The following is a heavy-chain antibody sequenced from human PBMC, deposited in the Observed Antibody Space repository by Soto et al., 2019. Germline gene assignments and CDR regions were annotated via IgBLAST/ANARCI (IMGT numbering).Heavy chain of an antibody. Sequence: QVQLVESGGGVVQPGRSLRLSCAASGFTFNSYGMHWVRQAPGKGLEWVAVISFDGSSQNYADSVKGRFTVSRDNSNNTVYLQMNSLRAEDTAVYYCAAFLLGPTEGFDYWGQGTLVTVSS. D-gene: IGHD1-26*01. CDR3: AAFLLGPTEGFDY. CDR2: ISFDGSSQ. V-gene: IGHV3-30*03. J-gene: IGHJ4*02. CDR1: GFTFNSYG.